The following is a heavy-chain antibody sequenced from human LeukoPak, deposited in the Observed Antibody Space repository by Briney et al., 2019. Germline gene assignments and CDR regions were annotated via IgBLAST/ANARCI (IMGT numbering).Heavy chain of an antibody. CDR1: GFTFSSSG. J-gene: IGHJ3*02. V-gene: IGHV3-21*01. CDR2: ISSGSCYI. CDR3: ARIGSGSLVAFDI. Sequence: GGSLRLSCAVSGFTFSSSGMNWVRQAPGKGLAWVSSISSGSCYIYYADSLKGRFTISRDNAKNSLYLQMNSLRAEDTAVYYCARIGSGSLVAFDIWGQGTMVTVSS. D-gene: IGHD3-10*01.